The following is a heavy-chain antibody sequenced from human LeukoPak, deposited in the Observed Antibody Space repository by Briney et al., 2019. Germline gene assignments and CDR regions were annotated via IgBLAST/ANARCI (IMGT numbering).Heavy chain of an antibody. D-gene: IGHD2-15*01. J-gene: IGHJ5*02. Sequence: GSLRLSCAASGFTSSSYAMSWVRQPPGKGLEWIGEINHSGSTNYNPSLKSRVTISVDTSKNQFSLKLSSVTAADTAVYYCARPPHCSGGSCYLGWFDPWGQGTLVTVSS. CDR1: GFTSSSYA. CDR3: ARPPHCSGGSCYLGWFDP. CDR2: INHSGST. V-gene: IGHV4-34*01.